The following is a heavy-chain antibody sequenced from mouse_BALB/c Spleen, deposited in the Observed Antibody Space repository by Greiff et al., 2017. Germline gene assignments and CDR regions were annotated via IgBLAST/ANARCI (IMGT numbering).Heavy chain of an antibody. CDR2: ISSGSSTI. CDR1: GFTFSSFG. D-gene: IGHD2-1*01. V-gene: IGHV5-17*02. CDR3: AKSTRLMDY. Sequence: EVQGVESGGGLVQPGGSRKLSCAASGFTFSSFGMHWVRQAPEKGLEWVAYISSGSSTIYYADTVKGRFTISRDNPKNTLFLQMTSLRSEDTAMYYCAKSTRLMDYWGQGTSVTVSS. J-gene: IGHJ4*01.